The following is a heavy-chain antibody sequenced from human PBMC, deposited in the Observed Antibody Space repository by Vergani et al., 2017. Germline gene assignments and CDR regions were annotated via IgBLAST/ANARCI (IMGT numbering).Heavy chain of an antibody. V-gene: IGHV4-39*01. CDR1: GGSISSSSYY. Sequence: QLQLQESGPGLVKPSETLSLTCTVSGGSISSSSYYWGWIRQPPGKGLEWIGSIYYSGSTYYNPSLKSRVTISVYTSKNQFSLKLSSVTAAYTAVYYCGGHDSCGMDCFDIWGQGTMVTVSS. D-gene: IGHD3-22*01. CDR3: GGHDSCGMDCFDI. J-gene: IGHJ3*02. CDR2: IYYSGST.